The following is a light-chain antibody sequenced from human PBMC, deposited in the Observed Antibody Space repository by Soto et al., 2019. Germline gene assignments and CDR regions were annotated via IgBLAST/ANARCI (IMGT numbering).Light chain of an antibody. CDR3: QQRHNWPIT. CDR1: QSVSSN. CDR2: GAS. V-gene: IGKV3-15*01. J-gene: IGKJ5*01. Sequence: MTQSPSTLSASVGDRVTITCRASQSVSSNLAWYQHKPGQAPRLLIYGASTRAAGIPARFSGSGSGTDFTLTISSLEPADFGVYYCQQRHNWPITFGQGTRLEIK.